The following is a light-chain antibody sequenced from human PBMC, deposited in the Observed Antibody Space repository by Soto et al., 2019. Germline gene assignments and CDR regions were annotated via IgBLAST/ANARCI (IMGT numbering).Light chain of an antibody. CDR2: EAS. V-gene: IGKV3-20*01. Sequence: LTQPAWAQCLSPGGRGTLSCRASQSVNSRYIAWYQVKPGQAPRLLIYEASSRATGIPDRFSGGGSGTDFTLSISKVEPEDFAVYYCQQYGRPPRATFGQGTRLEIK. CDR3: QQYGRPPRAT. J-gene: IGKJ5*01. CDR1: QSVNSRY.